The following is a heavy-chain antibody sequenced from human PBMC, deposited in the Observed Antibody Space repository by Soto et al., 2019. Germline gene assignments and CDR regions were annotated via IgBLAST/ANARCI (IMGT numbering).Heavy chain of an antibody. CDR1: GCSISSSNW. CDR2: IYHSGST. J-gene: IGHJ4*02. Sequence: XETLALTCAVSGCSISSSNWWSWVRQPPGKGLEWIGEIYHSGSTNYNPSLKSRVTISVDTSKNQFSLKLSSVTAADTAVYYCARGRRIFGVVIKGSYYFDYWGQGTLVTVSS. D-gene: IGHD3-3*01. V-gene: IGHV4-4*02. CDR3: ARGRRIFGVVIKGSYYFDY.